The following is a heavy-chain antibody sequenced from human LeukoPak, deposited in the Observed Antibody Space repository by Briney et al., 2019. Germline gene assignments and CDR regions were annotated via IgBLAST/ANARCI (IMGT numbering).Heavy chain of an antibody. V-gene: IGHV4-34*01. Sequence: SETLSLTCAVYGGSFSGYYWSWIRQPPGKGLEWIGSIYYSGSTNYNPSLKSRVTISVDTSKNQFSLKLSSVTAADTAVYYCARGGSGWYGIWFDPWGQGTLVTVSS. CDR1: GGSFSGYY. D-gene: IGHD6-19*01. J-gene: IGHJ5*02. CDR2: IYYSGST. CDR3: ARGGSGWYGIWFDP.